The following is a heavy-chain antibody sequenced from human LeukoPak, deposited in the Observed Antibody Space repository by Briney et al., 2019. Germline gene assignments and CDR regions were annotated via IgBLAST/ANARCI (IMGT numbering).Heavy chain of an antibody. Sequence: PGGSLRLSCAASGFTFSRYSMNWVRQAPGKGLVWVSSTNSDGSSTGYTDSVKGRFTVSRDNAKNTLYLQMNSLRAEDTAVYYCARARWYSSDYWGQGTLVTVSS. J-gene: IGHJ4*02. V-gene: IGHV3-74*01. CDR3: ARARWYSSDY. CDR1: GFTFSRYS. D-gene: IGHD5-24*01. CDR2: TNSDGSST.